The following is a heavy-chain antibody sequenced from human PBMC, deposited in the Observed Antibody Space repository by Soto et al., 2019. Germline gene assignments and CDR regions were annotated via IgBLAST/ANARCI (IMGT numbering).Heavy chain of an antibody. V-gene: IGHV3-23*01. CDR2: ISGSGGST. Sequence: EVQLLESGGGLVQPGGSLRLSCAASGFTFSSYAMSWVRQAPGKGLEWVSAISGSGGSTYYADSVKGRFTISRDKSKNTQYLQMDSMRAEDRAGYYCAMSFSLDVWGQGTTVTVSS. CDR3: AMSFSLDV. CDR1: GFTFSSYA. D-gene: IGHD1-26*01. J-gene: IGHJ6*02.